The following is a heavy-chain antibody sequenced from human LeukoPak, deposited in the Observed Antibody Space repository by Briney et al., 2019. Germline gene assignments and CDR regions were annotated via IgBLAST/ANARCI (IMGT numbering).Heavy chain of an antibody. D-gene: IGHD3-16*01. CDR1: GGSFSGYY. J-gene: IGHJ3*02. CDR3: ARGGGAGDAFDI. Sequence: SETLSLTCAVYGGSFSGYYWSWIRQPPGKGLEWIGEINHSGSTNYNPSLKSRVTISVDTSKNQFSLKLSSVTAADTAVYYCARGGGAGDAFDIWGQGTMVTVSS. CDR2: INHSGST. V-gene: IGHV4-34*01.